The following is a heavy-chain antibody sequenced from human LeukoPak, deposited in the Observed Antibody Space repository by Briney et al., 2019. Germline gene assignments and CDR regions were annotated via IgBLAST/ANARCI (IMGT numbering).Heavy chain of an antibody. CDR2: ILSETSGGTR. CDR3: TTYRYSYGSTGYSYFDF. J-gene: IGHJ4*02. Sequence: GGSRTLSCAASGLTFGNAWMSWVRQAPGKGLEWVARILSETSGGTRDYAAPVRGRFTISRDDSRSTLYLQMNSLKTEDTAQYYCTTYRYSYGSTGYSYFDFWGQGTLVTASS. D-gene: IGHD3-22*01. V-gene: IGHV3-15*01. CDR1: GLTFGNAW.